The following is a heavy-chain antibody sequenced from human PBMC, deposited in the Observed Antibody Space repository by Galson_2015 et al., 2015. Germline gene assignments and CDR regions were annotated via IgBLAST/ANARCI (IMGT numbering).Heavy chain of an antibody. V-gene: IGHV3-30-3*01. CDR2: ISYDGSNK. D-gene: IGHD5-24*01. Sequence: SLRLSCAASGFTFSSYAMHWVRQAPGKGLEWVAVISYDGSNKYYADSVKGRFTISRDNSRNTLYLQMNSLRAEDTAVYYCAKDFGGVEMATIRGVADWGQGTLVSVSS. CDR1: GFTFSSYA. CDR3: AKDFGGVEMATIRGVAD. J-gene: IGHJ4*02.